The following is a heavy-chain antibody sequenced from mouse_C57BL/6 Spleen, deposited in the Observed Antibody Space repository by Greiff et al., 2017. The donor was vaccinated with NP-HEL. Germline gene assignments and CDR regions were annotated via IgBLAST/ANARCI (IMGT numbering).Heavy chain of an antibody. CDR3: ARDPGVWFAY. CDR1: GYTFTDYY. CDR2: INPNNGGT. V-gene: IGHV1-26*01. J-gene: IGHJ3*01. Sequence: VQLQQSGPELVKPGASVKISCKASGYTFTDYYMNWVKQSHGKSLEWIGDINPNNGGTSYNQKFKGKATLTVDKSSSTAYMELRSLTSEDSAVYYCARDPGVWFAYWGQGTLVTVSA. D-gene: IGHD4-1*01.